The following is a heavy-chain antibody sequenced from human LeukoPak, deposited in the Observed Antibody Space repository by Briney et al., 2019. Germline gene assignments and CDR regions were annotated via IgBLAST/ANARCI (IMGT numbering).Heavy chain of an antibody. CDR1: GFTFSSYG. CDR3: AKEENYYDSSGYDPTPGY. Sequence: GGSLRLSCAASGFTFSSYGMHWVRQAPGKGLEWVAVISYDGSNKYYADSVKGRFTISRDNSKNTLYLQMNSLRAEDTAVYYCAKEENYYDSSGYDPTPGYWGQGTLVTVSS. CDR2: ISYDGSNK. V-gene: IGHV3-30*18. D-gene: IGHD3-22*01. J-gene: IGHJ4*02.